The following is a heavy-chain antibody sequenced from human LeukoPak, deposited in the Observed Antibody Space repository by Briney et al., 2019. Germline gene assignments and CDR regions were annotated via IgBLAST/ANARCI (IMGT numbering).Heavy chain of an antibody. J-gene: IGHJ4*02. CDR1: GFTFSSYG. Sequence: GGSLRLSCAASGFTFSSYGMHWVRQAPGKGLVWVSRMNTDGSDTSYADSVKGRFTISRDNAKNTLYLQMNSLRAEDTAVYYCARYYGSGPFAVDYWGQGALVTVSS. CDR3: ARYYGSGPFAVDY. D-gene: IGHD3-10*01. CDR2: MNTDGSDT. V-gene: IGHV3-74*01.